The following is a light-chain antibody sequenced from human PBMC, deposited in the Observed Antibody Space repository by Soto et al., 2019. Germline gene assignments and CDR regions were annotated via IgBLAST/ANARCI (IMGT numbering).Light chain of an antibody. V-gene: IGKV3-20*01. J-gene: IGKJ4*01. CDR2: GAS. CDR1: QSVSNNY. CDR3: QQHANWPLT. Sequence: EIVLTQSPGTLSLSPGERATLSCRASQSVSNNYLAWYQQKPGQAPRLLIYGASSRATGIPDRFSGSGSGTDFTLTISRLEPEDFAVYYCQQHANWPLTFGGGTKVEIK.